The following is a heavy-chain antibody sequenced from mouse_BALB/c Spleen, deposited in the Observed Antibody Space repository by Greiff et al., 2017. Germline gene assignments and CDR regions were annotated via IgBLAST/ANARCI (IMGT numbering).Heavy chain of an antibody. CDR1: GYSFTGYY. V-gene: IGHV1-26*01. CDR2: INPYNGAT. Sequence: EVQLQQSGPELVKPGASVKISCKASGYSFTGYYMHWVKQSHVKSLEWIGRINPYNGATSYNQNFKDKASLTVDKSSSTAYMELHSLTSEDSAVYYCARKGDYAMDYWGQGTSVTVSS. CDR3: ARKGDYAMDY. J-gene: IGHJ4*01.